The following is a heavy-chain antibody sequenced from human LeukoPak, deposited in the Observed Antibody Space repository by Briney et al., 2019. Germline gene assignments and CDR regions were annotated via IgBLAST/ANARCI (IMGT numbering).Heavy chain of an antibody. CDR3: AKGVLNDSSGYYFLYFDY. J-gene: IGHJ4*02. CDR1: GFTFSSYG. CDR2: ISYDGSNK. V-gene: IGHV3-30*18. Sequence: PGGSLRLSCAASGFTFSSYGMHWVRQAPGKGLEWVAVISYDGSNKYYADSVKGRFTISRDNSKNTLYLQMNSLRAEDTAVYYCAKGVLNDSSGYYFLYFDYWGQGTLVTVSS. D-gene: IGHD3-22*01.